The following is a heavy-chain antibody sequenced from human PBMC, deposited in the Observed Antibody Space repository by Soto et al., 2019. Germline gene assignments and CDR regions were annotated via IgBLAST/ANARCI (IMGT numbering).Heavy chain of an antibody. CDR1: GFTFSSYH. Sequence: QVQLVESGGGVVQPGRSLRLSCVASGFTFSSYHMHWVRQAPGKGLEWVAVIEYDGRKESYADSVKGQFTISRDNPKNTLYLQMNSLRAEDTAVYYCAKQQFGLDYWGQGTLVTVSS. CDR3: AKQQFGLDY. D-gene: IGHD3-10*01. V-gene: IGHV3-30*18. CDR2: IEYDGRKE. J-gene: IGHJ4*02.